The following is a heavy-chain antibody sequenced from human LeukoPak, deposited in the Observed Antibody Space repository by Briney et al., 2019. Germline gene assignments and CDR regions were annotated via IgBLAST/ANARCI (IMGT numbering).Heavy chain of an antibody. CDR1: GFTFTPYW. Sequence: GGSLRLSCAASGFTFTPYWMTWVRQVPGKGLEWVANIKQDGSEKFYVGSVRGRFTISRDNARNSVSLQMNSLRAEDTAVYYCARDIDTNYWGQGTLVTVSS. CDR3: ARDIDTNY. D-gene: IGHD1-26*01. J-gene: IGHJ4*02. V-gene: IGHV3-7*03. CDR2: IKQDGSEK.